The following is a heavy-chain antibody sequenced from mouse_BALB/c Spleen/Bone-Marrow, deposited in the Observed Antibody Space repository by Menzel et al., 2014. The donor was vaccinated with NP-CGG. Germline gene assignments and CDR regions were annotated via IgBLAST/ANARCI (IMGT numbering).Heavy chain of an antibody. CDR2: INTGGSYT. V-gene: IGHV5-9-1*01. CDR1: GFTFSSYD. J-gene: IGHJ1*01. D-gene: IGHD3-1*01. Sequence: EVMLVESGGGLVKPGGSLKLSCAASGFTFSSYDMSWVRHTPEKRLEWVAIINTGGSYTYYSDSVKGRFTISRDNAKNTLYLQMISLRSEDTAMYYCARRALDYWYFDVWGAGTTVTVSS. CDR3: ARRALDYWYFDV.